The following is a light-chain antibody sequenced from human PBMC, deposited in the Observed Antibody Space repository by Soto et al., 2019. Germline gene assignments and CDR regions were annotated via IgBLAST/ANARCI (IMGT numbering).Light chain of an antibody. CDR1: QSVSTY. CDR3: QQRSERPLT. V-gene: IGKV3-11*01. CDR2: DAS. J-gene: IGKJ4*01. Sequence: EIVLTQSPATLSLSPGERATLSCRASQSVSTYLAWYLHKPGQAPSLLIYDASNRATGVPARFSGSGSGTDFTLTITALEPEDFALYYCQQRSERPLTFGGGTKVEIK.